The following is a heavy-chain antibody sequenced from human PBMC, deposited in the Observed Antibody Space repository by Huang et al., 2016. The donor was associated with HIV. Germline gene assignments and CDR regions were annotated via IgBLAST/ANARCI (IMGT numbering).Heavy chain of an antibody. J-gene: IGHJ4*02. CDR1: GYRFVDYY. CDR3: ATDGGGGCDGGSCFPH. V-gene: IGHV1-2*02. Sequence: QVQLVQSGAEVRKPGASVKVSCKTSGYRFVDYYIHWVRQAPGHGLEVIGWITPNTGDACYAEKLRGRVAMTSDTSIRTVYMEVNSLQFDDGATYVCATDGGGGCDGGSCFPHWGQGTLVGVSS. CDR2: ITPNTGDA. D-gene: IGHD2-15*01.